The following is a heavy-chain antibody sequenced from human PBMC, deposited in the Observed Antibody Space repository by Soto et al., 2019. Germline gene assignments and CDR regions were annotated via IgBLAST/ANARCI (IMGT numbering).Heavy chain of an antibody. CDR2: IRNSGGST. D-gene: IGHD3-22*01. Sequence: PGGSLRLSCAASGFTFSSYAMSWVRQAPGKGLEWVSGIRNSGGSTYYADSVKGRFTISRDNSKNTLYLEMNSLRAEDTALFYCARGTTFYYGTGFDPWGQGTLVTVSS. J-gene: IGHJ5*02. CDR3: ARGTTFYYGTGFDP. CDR1: GFTFSSYA. V-gene: IGHV3-23*01.